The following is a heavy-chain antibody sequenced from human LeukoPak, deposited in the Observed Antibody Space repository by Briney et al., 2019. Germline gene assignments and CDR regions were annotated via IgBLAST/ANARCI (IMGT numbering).Heavy chain of an antibody. Sequence: ASVKVSCKASGYTFTGYYMHWVRQAPGQGLEWMGWINPNSGGTNYAQKFQGRVTMTRDTSISTAYMELSRLRSDDTAVYYCARTPGRGTNFDYWGQGTLVTVPS. V-gene: IGHV1-2*02. CDR2: INPNSGGT. J-gene: IGHJ4*02. CDR3: ARTPGRGTNFDY. CDR1: GYTFTGYY. D-gene: IGHD3-16*01.